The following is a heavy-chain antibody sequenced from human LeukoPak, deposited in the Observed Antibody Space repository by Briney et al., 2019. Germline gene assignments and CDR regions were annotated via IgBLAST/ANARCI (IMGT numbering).Heavy chain of an antibody. Sequence: SETLSLTCTVSGGSISSYYWSWIRQPPGKGLEWIGYIYYSGSTNYNPSPKSRVTISVDTSKNQFSLKLSSVTAADTAVYYCARDRSYCSGGSCPNWFDPWGQGTLVTVSS. CDR2: IYYSGST. J-gene: IGHJ5*02. CDR1: GGSISSYY. D-gene: IGHD2-15*01. V-gene: IGHV4-59*01. CDR3: ARDRSYCSGGSCPNWFDP.